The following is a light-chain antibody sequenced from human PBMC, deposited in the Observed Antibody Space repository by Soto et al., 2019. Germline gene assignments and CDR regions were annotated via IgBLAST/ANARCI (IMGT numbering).Light chain of an antibody. CDR1: SRDIGAYNY. V-gene: IGLV2-14*01. Sequence: QSVLTQPASVSGSPGQSITISCTGTSRDIGAYNYVSWFQQYPGKAPKCMIYDGSNRPSGVSNRVSGSKSGNTASLTISGLQSEYEAVYYCTSYTTANTLVLGGGTQLTLL. CDR2: DGS. J-gene: IGLJ2*01. CDR3: TSYTTANTLV.